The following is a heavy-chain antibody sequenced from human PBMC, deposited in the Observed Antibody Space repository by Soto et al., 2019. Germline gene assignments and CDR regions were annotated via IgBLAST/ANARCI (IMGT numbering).Heavy chain of an antibody. CDR3: AKSSDGYTTTVFDH. CDR2: ISYDENNK. D-gene: IGHD5-12*01. J-gene: IGHJ4*02. CDR1: GFTFSSYG. Sequence: QVQLVESGGGVVQPGGSLRLSCAASGFTFSSYGMHWVRQAPGKGLQWVTIISYDENNKGYTDSVKGRFTVSNYNSKNTLYLQRNGLRTTATAIYYTAKSSDGYTTTVFDHWAQGPLVAVST. V-gene: IGHV3-30*18.